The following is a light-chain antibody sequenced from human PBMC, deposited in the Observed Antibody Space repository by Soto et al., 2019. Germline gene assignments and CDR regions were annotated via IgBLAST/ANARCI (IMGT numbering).Light chain of an antibody. CDR1: SSDVGGYNY. V-gene: IGLV2-14*01. Sequence: QSALTQPASVSGSPGQSITISCTGTSSDVGGYNYVSWYQQHPGKAPKLMIFEVSYRPSGVSSRFSGSKSGSTASLTISGLQAEDEAAYYCSSYTSSSTLVFGGGTKLTVL. CDR3: SSYTSSSTLV. CDR2: EVS. J-gene: IGLJ2*01.